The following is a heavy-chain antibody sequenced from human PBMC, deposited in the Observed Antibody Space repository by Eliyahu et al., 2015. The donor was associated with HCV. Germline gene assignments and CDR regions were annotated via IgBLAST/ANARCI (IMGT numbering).Heavy chain of an antibody. D-gene: IGHD6-19*01. Sequence: EVQLLESGGGLVEPGGSLRLSCAASGFXFSSYDMXWVRQAPGKGLEWVSAISGFGGRTYYADSVKGRFTISRDNSKNTLYLQMNSLRVGDTAVYYCAKDRPESGWGRKGDYWGQGTLVTVSS. CDR2: ISGFGGRT. J-gene: IGHJ4*02. V-gene: IGHV3-23*01. CDR1: GFXFSSYD. CDR3: AKDRPESGWGRKGDY.